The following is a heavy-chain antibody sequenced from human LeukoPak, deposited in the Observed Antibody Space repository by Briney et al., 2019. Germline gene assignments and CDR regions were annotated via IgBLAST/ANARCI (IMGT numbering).Heavy chain of an antibody. V-gene: IGHV3-7*01. CDR2: IKQDGSEK. CDR1: GFAFINYG. CDR3: ARGFTKSYFDY. Sequence: PGGSLRLSCAASGFAFINYGMSWVRQAPGKGLEWVANIKQDGSEKYYVDSVKGRFTISRDNAKNSLYLQMNSLRAEDTAVYYCARGFTKSYFDYWGQGTLVTVSS. D-gene: IGHD2-2*01. J-gene: IGHJ4*02.